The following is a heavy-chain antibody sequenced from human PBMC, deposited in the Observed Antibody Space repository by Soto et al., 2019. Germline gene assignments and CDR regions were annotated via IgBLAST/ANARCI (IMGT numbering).Heavy chain of an antibody. J-gene: IGHJ4*02. CDR1: GDSITRGSYY. CDR3: ARVFDY. CDR2: IHYSGST. Sequence: QLQLQESGPGLVKPSETLSLTCTVSGDSITRGSYYWGWIRQPPGKGLVWIGSIHYSGSTYYNPSLKSRLTISVDTSKNQFSLKLNSMTAADTAVYYCARVFDYWGQGTLVTVSS. V-gene: IGHV4-39*01.